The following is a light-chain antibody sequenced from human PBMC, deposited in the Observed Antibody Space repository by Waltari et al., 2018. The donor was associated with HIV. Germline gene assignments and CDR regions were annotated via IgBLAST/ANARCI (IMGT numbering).Light chain of an antibody. J-gene: IGKJ5*01. CDR3: KQSYATPPVT. V-gene: IGKV3-15*01. CDR2: GAS. CDR1: QSVSSN. Sequence: EVVMPQSPATLSVSPGERATLSCRASQSVSSNLAWYLQKPGHAPRLLIYGASTRDAGIPARFSGSGSGTEFTLTISSLQSEDFATDDCKQSYATPPVTFGDGTRLVNK.